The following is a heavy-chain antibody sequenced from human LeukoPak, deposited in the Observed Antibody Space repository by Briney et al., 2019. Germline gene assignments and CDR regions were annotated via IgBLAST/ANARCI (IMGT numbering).Heavy chain of an antibody. J-gene: IGHJ4*02. CDR3: ARGLDSYGSEEIDY. CDR1: GFTFSSYS. V-gene: IGHV3-21*01. D-gene: IGHD5-18*01. CDR2: ISSSSSYI. Sequence: GGSLRLSCAASGFTFSSYSMNWVRQAPGKGLEWVSSISSSSSYIYYAGSVKGRFTISRDNAKNSLYLQMNSLRAEDTAVYYCARGLDSYGSEEIDYWGQGTLVTVSS.